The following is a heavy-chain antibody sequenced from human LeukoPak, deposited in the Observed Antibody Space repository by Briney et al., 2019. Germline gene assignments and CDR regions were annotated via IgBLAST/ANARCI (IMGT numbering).Heavy chain of an antibody. D-gene: IGHD6-13*01. Sequence: AGGSLRLSCAASGFTFSSYSMNWVRQAPGKGLEWVSSISSSSSYIYYADSVKGRFTISRDNAKNSLYLQMNSLRAEDTAVYYCARDAAAGYYYMDVWGKGTTVTVSS. CDR3: ARDAAAGYYYMDV. CDR1: GFTFSSYS. V-gene: IGHV3-21*01. CDR2: ISSSSSYI. J-gene: IGHJ6*03.